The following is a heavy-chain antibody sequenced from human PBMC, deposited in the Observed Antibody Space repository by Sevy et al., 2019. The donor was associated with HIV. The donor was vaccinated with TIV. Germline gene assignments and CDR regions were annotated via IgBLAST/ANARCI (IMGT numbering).Heavy chain of an antibody. J-gene: IGHJ6*02. CDR3: ARTEQQLVYYYYYGMDV. V-gene: IGHV3-30-3*01. CDR2: ISYDGSNK. Sequence: GGSLRLSCAASGFTFSSYAMHCVRQAPGKGLEWVAVISYDGSNKYYADSVKGRFTISRDNSKNTLYLQMNSLRAEDTAVYYCARTEQQLVYYYYYGMDVWGQGTTVTVSS. D-gene: IGHD6-13*01. CDR1: GFTFSSYA.